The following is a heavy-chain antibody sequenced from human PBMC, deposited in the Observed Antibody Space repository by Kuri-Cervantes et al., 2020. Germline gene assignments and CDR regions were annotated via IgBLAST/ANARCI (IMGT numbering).Heavy chain of an antibody. CDR2: ITSSSTNT. CDR1: GFTFSSYA. CDR3: ARMGGYDYGHPFDY. J-gene: IGHJ4*02. D-gene: IGHD4/OR15-4a*01. V-gene: IGHV3-21*05. Sequence: GGSLRLSCAASGFTFSSYAMHWVRQAPGKVPEWVSYITSSSTNTYYADSVRGRFTISRDNAKDSLYLQINSLRVEDTAMYYCARMGGYDYGHPFDYWGQGTLVTVSS.